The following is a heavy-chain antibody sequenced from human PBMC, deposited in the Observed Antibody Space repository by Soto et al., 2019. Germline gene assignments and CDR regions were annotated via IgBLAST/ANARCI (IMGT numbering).Heavy chain of an antibody. V-gene: IGHV1-18*01. CDR2: INAYNGNT. Sequence: GASVKVSCKASGYTFSSDGISWVRQAPGQGLEWLGWINAYNGNTNYAQKFQGRVTITTDTSTSTAYMELKSLRSDDTAVYYCAGSSSFYSPFDYWGQGTLVTVSS. J-gene: IGHJ4*01. D-gene: IGHD2-2*01. CDR1: GYTFSSDG. CDR3: AGSSSFYSPFDY.